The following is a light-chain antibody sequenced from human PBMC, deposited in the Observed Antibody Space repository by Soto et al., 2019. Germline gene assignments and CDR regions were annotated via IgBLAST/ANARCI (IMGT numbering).Light chain of an antibody. J-gene: IGKJ3*01. CDR3: QQYGSSPLT. CDR1: QSVSSSY. Sequence: EIVLTQSPGTLSLSPGERATLSCRASQSVSSSYLAWYQQKPGQAPRLLIYGASSRATGIPDRFSGSGSGTDFTLTISRLEPEDFAVYYCQQYGSSPLTFGPGTKLDLK. V-gene: IGKV3-20*01. CDR2: GAS.